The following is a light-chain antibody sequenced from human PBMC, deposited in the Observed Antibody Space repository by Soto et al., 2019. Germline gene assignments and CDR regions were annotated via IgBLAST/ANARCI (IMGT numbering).Light chain of an antibody. CDR2: DVT. V-gene: IGLV2-14*03. CDR3: TSYTSDSSVI. CDR1: SSDIGGYRY. Sequence: QSALTQPASVSGSPGQSVTISCTGTSSDIGGYRYVSWYQQRPGKAPKLMIHDVTNRPLGVSDRFSGSKSGNTASLTISGLQAEDEDDYYCTSYTSDSSVIFGGGTKVTVL. J-gene: IGLJ2*01.